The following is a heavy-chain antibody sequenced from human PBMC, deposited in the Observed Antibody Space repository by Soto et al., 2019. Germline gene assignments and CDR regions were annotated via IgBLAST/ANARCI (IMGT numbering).Heavy chain of an antibody. D-gene: IGHD4-17*01. CDR2: IIPIFGTS. Sequence: SVNVSWTASGGTFSTSSINWVRQAPGKGLEWMGGIIPIFGTSDYAQKFQGRITITADESTRTVYMELRSLRSEDTAFYYCARGHDYGGNSDAFDIWCQGIMVTVSS. V-gene: IGHV1-69*13. J-gene: IGHJ3*02. CDR1: GGTFSTSS. CDR3: ARGHDYGGNSDAFDI.